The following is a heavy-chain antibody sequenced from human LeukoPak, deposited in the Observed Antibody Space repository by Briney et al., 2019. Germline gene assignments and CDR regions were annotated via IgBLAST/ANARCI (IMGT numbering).Heavy chain of an antibody. V-gene: IGHV4-59*01. J-gene: IGHJ6*02. D-gene: IGHD3-22*01. CDR1: GGSISSYY. CDR2: IYYSGST. Sequence: SETLPLTCTVSGGSISSYYWSWIRQPPGKGLEWIGYIYYSGSTNYNPSLKSRVTISVDTSKNQFSLKLSSVTAADTAVYHCARVWYDSSGYLNRAAYYYGMDVWGQGTTVTVSS. CDR3: ARVWYDSSGYLNRAAYYYGMDV.